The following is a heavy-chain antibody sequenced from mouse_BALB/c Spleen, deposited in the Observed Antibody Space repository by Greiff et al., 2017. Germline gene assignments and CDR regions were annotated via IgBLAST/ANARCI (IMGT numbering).Heavy chain of an antibody. CDR2: ISSGSSTI. V-gene: IGHV5-17*02. D-gene: IGHD1-2*01. CDR1: GFTFSSFG. J-gene: IGHJ3*01. Sequence: EVKVVESGGGLVQPGGSRKLSCAASGFTFSSFGMHWVRQAPEKGLEWVAYISSGSSTIYYADTVKGRFTISRDNPKNTLFLQMTSLRSEDTAMYYCARSPFTTATAWFAYWGQGTLVTVSA. CDR3: ARSPFTTATAWFAY.